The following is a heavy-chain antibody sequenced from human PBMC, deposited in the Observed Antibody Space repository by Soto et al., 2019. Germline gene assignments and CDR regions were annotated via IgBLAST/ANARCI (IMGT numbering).Heavy chain of an antibody. Sequence: PGGSLRLSCATSGFTFSDYYMSRIRQAPGKGLEWVSYIGTSGSYTNYADSVKGRFTISRDNAKNRLYLEMNSLRAEDTAIYYCAKVRRLSHYLDFWTSYPQIYVWGQGT. V-gene: IGHV3-11*05. D-gene: IGHD3-3*01. CDR1: GFTFSDYY. CDR3: AKVRRLSHYLDFWTSYPQIYV. CDR2: IGTSGSYT. J-gene: IGHJ4*02.